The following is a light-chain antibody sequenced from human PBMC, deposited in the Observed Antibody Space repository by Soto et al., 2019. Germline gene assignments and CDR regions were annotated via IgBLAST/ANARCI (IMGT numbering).Light chain of an antibody. Sequence: DIQMTQSPSSVSASVGDRVTITCRASQDIRSWLAWYQQKPGKAPKLLIYAASTLQSGVPSRFSGSGSGTDFTLTISSLQAEDFATYYCQQATNFPLSFGGGTKVA. J-gene: IGKJ4*01. CDR1: QDIRSW. CDR3: QQATNFPLS. V-gene: IGKV1D-12*01. CDR2: AAS.